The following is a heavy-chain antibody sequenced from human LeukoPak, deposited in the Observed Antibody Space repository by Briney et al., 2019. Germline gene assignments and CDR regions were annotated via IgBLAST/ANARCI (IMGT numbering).Heavy chain of an antibody. J-gene: IGHJ4*02. CDR2: IYYSGTT. CDR1: GYSISSGYY. CDR3: ARRGSGTYFLDY. D-gene: IGHD1-26*01. V-gene: IGHV4-38-2*01. Sequence: SETLSLTCAVSGYSISSGYYWGWIRQPPGKGLEWIGYIYYSGTTNYNPSLKSRVTISVDTSKNQFSLKLSSVTAADTAVYYCARRGSGTYFLDYWGQGTLVTVSS.